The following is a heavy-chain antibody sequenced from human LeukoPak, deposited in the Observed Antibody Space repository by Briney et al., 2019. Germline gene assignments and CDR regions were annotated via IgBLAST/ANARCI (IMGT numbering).Heavy chain of an antibody. V-gene: IGHV3-23*01. CDR3: AKDREERLSGLSPPFDY. Sequence: PGGSLRLSCAASGFTFSSYAMSWVRQAPGKGLEWVSAISGSGGSTYYADSVKGRFTIPRDNSKNTLYLQMNSLRAEDTAVYYCAKDREERLSGLSPPFDYWGQGTLVTVSS. CDR2: ISGSGGST. CDR1: GFTFSSYA. J-gene: IGHJ4*02. D-gene: IGHD2-15*01.